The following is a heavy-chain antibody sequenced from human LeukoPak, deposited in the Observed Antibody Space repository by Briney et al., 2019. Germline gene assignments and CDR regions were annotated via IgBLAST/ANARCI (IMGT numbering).Heavy chain of an antibody. Sequence: SGGSLRLSCVASGFTFSNYAISWVRQAPGKGLEWFSAISGRGGSTYYVDSAKGRFTISRDNSKNTLYLQMNNLRADDTAFYFCAKDMSSSGSYFDYWGQGTLVTVSS. CDR1: GFTFSNYA. CDR3: AKDMSSSGSYFDY. V-gene: IGHV3-23*01. CDR2: ISGRGGST. J-gene: IGHJ4*02. D-gene: IGHD3-10*01.